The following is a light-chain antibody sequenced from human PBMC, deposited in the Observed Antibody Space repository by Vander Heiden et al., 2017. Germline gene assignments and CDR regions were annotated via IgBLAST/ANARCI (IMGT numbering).Light chain of an antibody. J-gene: IGKJ1*01. CDR2: SAS. CDR1: QSVSSN. CDR3: QQYHNWPRT. V-gene: IGKV3-15*01. Sequence: EIVMPQSPATLSVSPAGRATLSCRAIQSVSSNLAWYQQRPGQAPRYLIYSASTRATGIPARFSGSGSGTEFTLTISSLQSEDFAVYYCQQYHNWPRTFGQGTKVEIK.